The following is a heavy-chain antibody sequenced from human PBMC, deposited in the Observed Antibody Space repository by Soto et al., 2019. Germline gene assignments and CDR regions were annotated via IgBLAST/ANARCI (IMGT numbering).Heavy chain of an antibody. D-gene: IGHD2-21*01. J-gene: IGHJ3*02. CDR1: GGSFSTSS. V-gene: IGHV1-69*14. CDR2: ILPIFGTA. Sequence: QVLLVQSGADMKKPGSSVRVSCKASGGSFSTSSINWVRQAPGQRPEWMANILPIFGTADYAQKFQGRLTITAATSTKAAYMELRSLFSEDTAVYYCARGHEFGGNSDAYDIWGHGTVVTVSS. CDR3: ARGHEFGGNSDAYDI.